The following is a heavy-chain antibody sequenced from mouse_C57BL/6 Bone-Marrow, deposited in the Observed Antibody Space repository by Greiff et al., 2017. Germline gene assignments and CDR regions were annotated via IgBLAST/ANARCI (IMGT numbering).Heavy chain of an antibody. D-gene: IGHD1-1*01. J-gene: IGHJ1*03. V-gene: IGHV1-80*01. CDR3: ARRDYGGLYFDV. Sequence: QLQQSGAELVKPGASVKISCKASGYAFSSYWMNWVKQRPGKGLEWIGQIYPGDGDTNYNGKFKGKATLTADKSSSTAYMQLSSLTSEDSAVYFCARRDYGGLYFDVWGTGTTVTVSS. CDR2: IYPGDGDT. CDR1: GYAFSSYW.